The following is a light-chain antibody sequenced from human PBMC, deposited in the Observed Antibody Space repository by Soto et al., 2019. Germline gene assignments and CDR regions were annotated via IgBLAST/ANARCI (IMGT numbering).Light chain of an antibody. CDR1: QSLSTS. CDR2: DAS. J-gene: IGKJ1*01. CDR3: QVRDVWPS. V-gene: IGKV3-11*01. Sequence: IVLTQSQATLSLSPGERAALSCRPSQSLSTSLAWYQHKPGQAPRLFIYDASKRAPGIPARFSGSGSGTDFTLTISSLEPEDFAVYYCQVRDVWPSFGQGTKVEIK.